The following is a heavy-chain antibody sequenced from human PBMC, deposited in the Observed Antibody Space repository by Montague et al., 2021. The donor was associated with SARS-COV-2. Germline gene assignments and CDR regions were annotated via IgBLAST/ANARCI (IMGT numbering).Heavy chain of an antibody. Sequence: SETLSLTCTVSGSSISSAYFYWGCIPKPPWEGLEWVGSLLYSGIPYYNPSLKSRVTISVDTSRNQFSLKLSSVTAAVTAIYYCARHLAIPGPAAVSDYWGQVTLASASS. V-gene: IGHV4-39*01. D-gene: IGHD2-2*01. CDR2: LLYSGIP. CDR3: ARHLAIPGPAAVSDY. CDR1: GSSISSAYFY. J-gene: IGHJ4*02.